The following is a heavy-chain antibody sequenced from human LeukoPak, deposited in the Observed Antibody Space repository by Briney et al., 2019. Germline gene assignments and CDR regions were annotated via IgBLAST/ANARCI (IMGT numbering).Heavy chain of an antibody. CDR1: GFTVSSNY. D-gene: IGHD3-10*01. CDR2: IYSGGST. J-gene: IGHJ4*02. CDR3: AKDSALLWFGELAMGLDY. Sequence: GGSLRLSCAASGFTVSSNYMSWVRQAPGKGLEWVSVIYSGGSTYYADSVKGRFTISRDNSKNTLYLQMNSLRAEDTAVYYCAKDSALLWFGELAMGLDYWGQGTLVTVSS. V-gene: IGHV3-53*01.